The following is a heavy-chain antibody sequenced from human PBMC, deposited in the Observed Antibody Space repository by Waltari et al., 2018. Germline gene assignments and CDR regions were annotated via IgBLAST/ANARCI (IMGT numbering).Heavy chain of an antibody. CDR2: SSAYNGNT. J-gene: IGHJ4*02. CDR1: GYTFTSYG. V-gene: IGHV1-18*01. D-gene: IGHD2-15*01. Sequence: QVQLVQSGAEVKKPGASVKVSCKASGYTFTSYGISWVRQAPGQGLEWMGWSSAYNGNTNYAQKLKGRVTMTTDTSTSTAYMELRSLRADDTAVYYCARDIPYCSGGSCYYYYFDYWGQGTLVTVSS. CDR3: ARDIPYCSGGSCYYYYFDY.